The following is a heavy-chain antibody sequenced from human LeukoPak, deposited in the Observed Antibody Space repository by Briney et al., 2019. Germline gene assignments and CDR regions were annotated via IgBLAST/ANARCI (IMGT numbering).Heavy chain of an antibody. CDR1: GGTFSSYA. CDR3: ARDFGYSYGSFDY. V-gene: IGHV1-69*13. CDR2: IIPIFGTA. J-gene: IGHJ4*02. D-gene: IGHD5-18*01. Sequence: ASVKVSCKASGGTFSSYAISWVRQAPGQGLEWMGGIIPIFGTANYAQKFQGRVTITADESTSTAYMEPSSLRSEDTAVYYCARDFGYSYGSFDYWGQGTLVTVSS.